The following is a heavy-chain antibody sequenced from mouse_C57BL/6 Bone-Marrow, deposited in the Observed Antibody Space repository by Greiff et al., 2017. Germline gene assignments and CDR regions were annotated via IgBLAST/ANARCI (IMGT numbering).Heavy chain of an antibody. CDR2: IYIGNGYT. V-gene: IGHV1-58*01. CDR1: GYTFTSYG. D-gene: IGHD2-3*01. J-gene: IGHJ2*01. CDR3: ARDGSKGVNYFDY. Sequence: VHVKQSGAELVRPGSSVKMSCKTSGYTFTSYGITWVKQRPGQGLEWIGYIYIGNGYTEYNEKFKGKATLTSDTSSSKAYMQLSSLTSEDSAIYFCARDGSKGVNYFDYWGQGTTLTVSS.